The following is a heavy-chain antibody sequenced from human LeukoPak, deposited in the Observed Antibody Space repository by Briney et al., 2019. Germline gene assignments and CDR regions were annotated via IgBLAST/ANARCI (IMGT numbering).Heavy chain of an antibody. Sequence: PSETLSPTCTVSGGSISSYYWSWIRQPPGKGLEWIGYIYYSGSTNYNPSLKSRVTISVDTSKNQFSLKLSSVTAADTAVYYCARTQPADFWSGYWDYGMDVWGQGTTVTVSS. D-gene: IGHD3-3*01. CDR1: GGSISSYY. CDR2: IYYSGST. J-gene: IGHJ6*02. V-gene: IGHV4-59*01. CDR3: ARTQPADFWSGYWDYGMDV.